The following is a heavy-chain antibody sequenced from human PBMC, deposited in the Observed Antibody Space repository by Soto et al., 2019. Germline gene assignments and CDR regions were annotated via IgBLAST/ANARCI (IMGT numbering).Heavy chain of an antibody. CDR3: ARDPTSGWYFDY. CDR1: GFSVNANY. Sequence: GGSLRLSCAASGFSVNANYMSWVRQAPGKGLEWVSVIYSGGSTYYAVSVKGRFTISRDNSKNTLYLQINSLRAEDTAVYYCARDPTSGWYFDYWGQGTLVTVSS. V-gene: IGHV3-66*01. CDR2: IYSGGST. J-gene: IGHJ4*02. D-gene: IGHD2-15*01.